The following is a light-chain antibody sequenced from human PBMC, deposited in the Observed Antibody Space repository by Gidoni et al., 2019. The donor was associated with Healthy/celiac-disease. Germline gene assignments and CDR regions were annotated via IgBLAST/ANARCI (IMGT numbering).Light chain of an antibody. Sequence: DIAMTQPPDYLAVSLGERATINCKSSQSVLYSSNNKNYLAWYQQKPGQAPKLLIYWASTREPGVPDRFSGSGSGTDFTLTISSLQAEDVAVYYCQQYYSTPLTFXGXTKVEIK. CDR3: QQYYSTPLT. V-gene: IGKV4-1*01. J-gene: IGKJ4*01. CDR1: QSVLYSSNNKNY. CDR2: WAS.